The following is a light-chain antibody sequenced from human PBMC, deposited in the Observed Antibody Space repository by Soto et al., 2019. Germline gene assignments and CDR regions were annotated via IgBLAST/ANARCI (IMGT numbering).Light chain of an antibody. CDR2: EGS. J-gene: IGLJ2*01. V-gene: IGLV2-23*01. CDR1: NSDVGSYNL. Sequence: QSVLTQPASVSGSPGQSITISCTGTNSDVGSYNLVSWYQQHTGKAPKLMIHEGSKRPSGVSNRFSGSKSGNTASLTISGLQAEDEADYYCCSYAGSSTLAFGGGTKLTVL. CDR3: CSYAGSSTLA.